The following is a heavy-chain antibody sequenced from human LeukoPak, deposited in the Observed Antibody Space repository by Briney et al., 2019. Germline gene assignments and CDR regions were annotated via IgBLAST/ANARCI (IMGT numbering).Heavy chain of an antibody. CDR2: MNPHSGNT. V-gene: IGHV1-8*01. Sequence: GASVNVSFKACGYIFHSYDINWVRQPAGHGLEWMGWMNPHSGNTGYAQKFQDRVTMTKNNYITTVYMELSSLRSEDTAVYYCARALSWTTESYYYMDVWGEGTTLTVSS. J-gene: IGHJ6*03. CDR3: ARALSWTTESYYYMDV. CDR1: GYIFHSYD. D-gene: IGHD3/OR15-3a*01.